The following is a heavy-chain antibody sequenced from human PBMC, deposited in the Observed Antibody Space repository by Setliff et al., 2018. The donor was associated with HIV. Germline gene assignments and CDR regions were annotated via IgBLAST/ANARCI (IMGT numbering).Heavy chain of an antibody. D-gene: IGHD2-15*01. CDR3: TQSIQTPMSYSYFFDV. CDR1: GFTFSDHY. V-gene: IGHV3-72*01. CDR2: TRNKANSYTT. Sequence: PGGSLRLSCAASGFTFSDHYMDWVRQAPGKGLEWVGRTRNKANSYTTEYAASVKGRFTISRDDSRDTVFLQMNRVRTEDTAVYYCTQSIQTPMSYSYFFDVWGKGTTVTVSS. J-gene: IGHJ6*03.